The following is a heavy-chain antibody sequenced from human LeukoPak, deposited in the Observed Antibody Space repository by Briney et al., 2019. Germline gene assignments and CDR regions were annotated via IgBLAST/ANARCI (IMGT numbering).Heavy chain of an antibody. Sequence: SETLSLTCTVSGGSISSDHWDWIRQPPGKGLEWIGCIYYSGSTYYNPSLKSRVTISVDMSKSQFSLRLTSVTAADTAVYYCARKNDFDVWGQGTLVTVSS. D-gene: IGHD2/OR15-2a*01. J-gene: IGHJ3*01. CDR3: ARKNDFDV. CDR2: IYYSGST. CDR1: GGSISSDH. V-gene: IGHV4-59*01.